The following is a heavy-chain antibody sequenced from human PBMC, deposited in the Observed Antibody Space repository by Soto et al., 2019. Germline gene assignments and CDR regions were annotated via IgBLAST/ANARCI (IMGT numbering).Heavy chain of an antibody. CDR1: GFTLTNYA. CDR2: VSESGGTRT. Sequence: GGSLRLSCAASGFTLTNYAMSWVRQAPGKGLEWVSTVSESGGTRTYYTDSVKGRFTISRDDSKNTVYLHMNSLRAEDTALYYCAKDARPSSWGQGTLVTVSS. CDR3: AKDARPSS. V-gene: IGHV3-23*01. J-gene: IGHJ5*02.